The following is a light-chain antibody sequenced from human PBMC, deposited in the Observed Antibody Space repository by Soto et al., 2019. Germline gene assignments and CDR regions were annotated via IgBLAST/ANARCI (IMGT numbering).Light chain of an antibody. CDR1: QSVSNN. J-gene: IGKJ3*01. CDR3: QQYGASPFT. Sequence: EIVLPQSPGTLSLSPGERATLSCRASQSVSNNLAWIQQKPGQTPRRLMYGASSRSTGIPDRFSGSGSGASFTLTISRLEAEDFAVYYCQQYGASPFTFGPGTKVEI. CDR2: GAS. V-gene: IGKV3-20*01.